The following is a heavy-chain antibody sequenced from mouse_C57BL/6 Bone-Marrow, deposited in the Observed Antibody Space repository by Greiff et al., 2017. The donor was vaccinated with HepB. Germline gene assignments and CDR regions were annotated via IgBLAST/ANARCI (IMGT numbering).Heavy chain of an antibody. J-gene: IGHJ3*01. Sequence: EVKLLESGADLVKPGGSLKLSCAASGFTFSSYGMPWVRQTPDKRLEWVATISSGGSYTYYPDSVKGRSTISRDNAKNTLYLQMSSLTSEDAAVYYCARSGGLGFAFWGQGTRVTVSA. CDR3: ARSGGLGFAF. CDR1: GFTFSSYG. CDR2: ISSGGSYT. V-gene: IGHV5-6*01. D-gene: IGHD1-3*01.